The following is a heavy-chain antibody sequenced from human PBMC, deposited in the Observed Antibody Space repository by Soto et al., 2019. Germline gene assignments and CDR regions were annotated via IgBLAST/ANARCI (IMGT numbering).Heavy chain of an antibody. V-gene: IGHV4-30-4*01. Sequence: SESLSLTGTVSGDSISSGNQYWSWIRQPPGKGLEWIGYIYYSGSTYYSPSLKSRVTISVDTSKNQFSLKLNSVTAADTAVYYCVRGAILTVYGCMDVWGQGTTVTVSS. D-gene: IGHD3-9*01. CDR3: VRGAILTVYGCMDV. J-gene: IGHJ6*02. CDR2: IYYSGST. CDR1: GDSISSGNQY.